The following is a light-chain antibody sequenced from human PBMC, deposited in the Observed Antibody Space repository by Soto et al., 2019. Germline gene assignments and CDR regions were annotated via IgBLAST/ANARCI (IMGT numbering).Light chain of an antibody. CDR3: QQRSNWPPT. CDR1: QSVSSY. CDR2: DAS. Sequence: EIVLTQSPATLSLSPGERATLSCRASQSVSSYLAWYQQKPGQAPRLLIYDASNRATGIPARFSSSGSGTDFTLTISSLEPEDFAVYYCQQRSNWPPTFGGGTKVEI. J-gene: IGKJ4*01. V-gene: IGKV3-11*01.